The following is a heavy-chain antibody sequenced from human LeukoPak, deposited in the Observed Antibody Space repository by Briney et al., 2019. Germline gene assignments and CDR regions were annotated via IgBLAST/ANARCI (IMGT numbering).Heavy chain of an antibody. D-gene: IGHD3-10*01. J-gene: IGHJ4*02. CDR2: IYDSGST. Sequence: SETLSLTCTVSGGSISSYYWSWIRQPPGKGLEWIGYIYDSGSTYYNPSLKSRVTISVDTSKNQFSLKLSSVTAADTAVYYCARARGYYLTHYFDYWGQGTLVTVSS. V-gene: IGHV4-59*08. CDR1: GGSISSYY. CDR3: ARARGYYLTHYFDY.